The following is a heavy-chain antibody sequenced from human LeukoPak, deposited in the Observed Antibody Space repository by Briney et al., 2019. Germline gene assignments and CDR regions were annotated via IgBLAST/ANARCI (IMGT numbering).Heavy chain of an antibody. D-gene: IGHD6-6*01. Sequence: SETLSPTCTVSGGSISSGSYYWSWIRQPAGKGLEWIGRIYTSGSTNYNPSLKSRVTISVDTSKNQFSLKLSSVTAADTAVYYCARGSSSWGYWGQGTLVTVSS. CDR1: GGSISSGSYY. CDR3: ARGSSSWGY. CDR2: IYTSGST. J-gene: IGHJ4*02. V-gene: IGHV4-61*02.